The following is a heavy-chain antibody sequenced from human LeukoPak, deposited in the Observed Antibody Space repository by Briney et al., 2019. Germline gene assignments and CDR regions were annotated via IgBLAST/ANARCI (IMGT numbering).Heavy chain of an antibody. CDR1: GGSISSSSYY. D-gene: IGHD5-12*01. V-gene: IGHV4-39*07. Sequence: PSETLSLTCTVSGGSISSSSYYWGWIRQPPGKGLEWIGSIYYSGSTSYNPSLKSRVTISVDTSKNQFSLKLNSVTAADTAVYYCTRDLRQKRGYSGYDGPQGGWFDPWGQGTLVTVSS. CDR2: IYYSGST. J-gene: IGHJ5*02. CDR3: TRDLRQKRGYSGYDGPQGGWFDP.